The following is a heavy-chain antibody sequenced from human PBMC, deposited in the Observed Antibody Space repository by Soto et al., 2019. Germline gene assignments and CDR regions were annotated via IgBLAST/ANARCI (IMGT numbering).Heavy chain of an antibody. V-gene: IGHV3-30*18. CDR3: ANQAEPRGYYDSSGYYGAFDI. J-gene: IGHJ3*02. Sequence: QVQLVESGGGVVQPGRSLRLSCAASGFTFSSYGMHWVRQAPGKGLEWVAVISYDGSNKYYADSVKGRFTISRDNSKNTLYLQMNSRRAEDTAVYYCANQAEPRGYYDSSGYYGAFDIWGQGTMVTVSS. CDR1: GFTFSSYG. CDR2: ISYDGSNK. D-gene: IGHD3-22*01.